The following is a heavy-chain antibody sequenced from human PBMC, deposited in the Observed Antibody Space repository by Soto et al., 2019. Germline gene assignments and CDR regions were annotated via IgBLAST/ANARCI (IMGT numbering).Heavy chain of an antibody. CDR2: IGESGGST. D-gene: IGHD6-13*01. CDR3: AKRSPYSSGWYSPIFDY. V-gene: IGHV3-23*01. Sequence: PGGSLRLSCASSRFSFSDYAMSWVRQAPGKGLEWVSVIGESGGSTHYADSVRGRFTVSRDNSKNSLSLRMNSLRDADTAVYFCAKRSPYSSGWYSPIFDYWGQGALVTVSS. CDR1: RFSFSDYA. J-gene: IGHJ4*02.